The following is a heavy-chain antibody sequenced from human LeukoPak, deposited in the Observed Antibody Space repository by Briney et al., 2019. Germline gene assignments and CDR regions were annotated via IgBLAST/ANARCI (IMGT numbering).Heavy chain of an antibody. J-gene: IGHJ4*02. V-gene: IGHV4-61*01. Sequence: SETLSLTCTVSGGSVSSDFYHWNWIRQPPGKGLEWIGYIYSSGSTNYNPSLKSRVTISVDTSKNQFSLKLTSVTAADTAVYYCARGPTLTADYWGQGTLVTVSS. D-gene: IGHD2-21*02. CDR1: GGSVSSDFYH. CDR3: ARGPTLTADY. CDR2: IYSSGST.